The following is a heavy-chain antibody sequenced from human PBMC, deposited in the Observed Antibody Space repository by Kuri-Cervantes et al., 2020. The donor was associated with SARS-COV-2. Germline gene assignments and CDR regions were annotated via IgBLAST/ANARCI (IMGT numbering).Heavy chain of an antibody. D-gene: IGHD2-2*01. J-gene: IGHJ4*02. CDR1: GFTFSGYA. V-gene: IGHV3-23*01. CDR3: AKGFVPAAPRGDY. CDR2: ISGSGGST. Sequence: GESLKISCAASGFTFSGYAMSWVRQAPGKGLEWVSAISGSGGSTYYADSVKGRFTISRDNSKNTLYLQMNSLRAEDTAVYYCAKGFVPAAPRGDYWGQGTLVTVSS.